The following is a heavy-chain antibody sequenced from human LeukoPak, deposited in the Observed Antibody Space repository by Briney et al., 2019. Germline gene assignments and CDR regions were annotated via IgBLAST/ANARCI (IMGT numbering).Heavy chain of an antibody. CDR2: INHSGST. CDR3: ARSRDDFWSGYYSGPCYFDY. J-gene: IGHJ4*02. D-gene: IGHD3-3*01. V-gene: IGHV4-34*01. CDR1: GGSFSGYY. Sequence: SETLSLTCAVYGGSFSGYYWSWIRQPPGKGLEWIGEINHSGSTNYNPSLKSRVTISVDTSKNQFSLKLSSVTAADTAVYYCARSRDDFWSGYYSGPCYFDYWGQGTLVTVSS.